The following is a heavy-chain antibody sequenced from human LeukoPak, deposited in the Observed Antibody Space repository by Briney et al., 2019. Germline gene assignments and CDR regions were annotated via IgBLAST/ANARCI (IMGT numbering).Heavy chain of an antibody. CDR1: GGSFSDYY. Sequence: SETLSLTCAVCGGSFSDYYWSWIRQPPGKGLEWIGEINHSGSTNYNPSLKSRVTISVDTSKNQFSLKLSSVTAADTAVYYCARTMVRGVTPFDYWGQGTLVTVSS. V-gene: IGHV4-34*01. CDR2: INHSGST. J-gene: IGHJ4*02. CDR3: ARTMVRGVTPFDY. D-gene: IGHD3-10*01.